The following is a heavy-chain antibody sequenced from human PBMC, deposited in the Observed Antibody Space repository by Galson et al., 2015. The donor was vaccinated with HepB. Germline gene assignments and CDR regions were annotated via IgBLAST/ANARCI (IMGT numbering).Heavy chain of an antibody. CDR2: INPNSGGT. CDR1: GYTFTGYY. D-gene: IGHD6-13*01. V-gene: IGHV1-2*02. J-gene: IGHJ4*02. Sequence: SVKVSCKASGYTFTGYYMHWVRQAPGQGLEWMGWINPNSGGTNYAQKFQGRVTMTRDTSISTAYMELSRLRSDDTAVYYCAKDIPGYSSSWYGGHLDYWGQGTLVTVSS. CDR3: AKDIPGYSSSWYGGHLDY.